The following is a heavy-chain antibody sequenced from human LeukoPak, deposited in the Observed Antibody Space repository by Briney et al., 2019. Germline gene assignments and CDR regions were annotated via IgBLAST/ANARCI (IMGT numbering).Heavy chain of an antibody. CDR1: GFTVSSNY. CDR3: ARETSRARVEMATGSFDY. CDR2: IYSGGIT. Sequence: GGSLRLSCAASGFTVSSNYMSWVRQAPGNGLEWVAVIYSGGITYYADSVKGRFTISRDNSKNTLYLQMNSLRAEDTAVYYCARETSRARVEMATGSFDYWGQGTLVTVSS. J-gene: IGHJ4*02. D-gene: IGHD5-24*01. V-gene: IGHV3-53*01.